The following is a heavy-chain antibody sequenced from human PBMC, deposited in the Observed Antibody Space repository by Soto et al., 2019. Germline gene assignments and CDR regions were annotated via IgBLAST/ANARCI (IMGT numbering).Heavy chain of an antibody. CDR1: GYTFTDYY. CDR2: VDPEDGET. D-gene: IGHD6-6*01. J-gene: IGHJ6*02. CDR3: ATADSSSSGRGLLYYGMDV. Sequence: EVQLVQSGAEVKKPGATVKISCKVSGYTFTDYYMHWVQQAPGKGLEWMGLVDPEDGETIYAEKFQGRVTITADTSTDTAYMELSSLRSEDTAVYYCATADSSSSGRGLLYYGMDVWGQGTTVTVSS. V-gene: IGHV1-69-2*01.